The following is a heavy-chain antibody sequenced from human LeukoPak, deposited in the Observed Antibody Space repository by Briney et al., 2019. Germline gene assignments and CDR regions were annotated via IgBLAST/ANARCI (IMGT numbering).Heavy chain of an antibody. CDR1: AFTFSSYS. Sequence: GGSLRLSCAASAFTFSSYSMTWVRQAPGKGLEWVSYISSSSSTIYYADSVKGRFTISRDNAKNSLYLQMNSLRDEDTAVYYCARDRGIGKRLEPRQGMDVWGQGTTVTVSS. J-gene: IGHJ6*02. D-gene: IGHD1-1*01. V-gene: IGHV3-48*02. CDR3: ARDRGIGKRLEPRQGMDV. CDR2: ISSSSSTI.